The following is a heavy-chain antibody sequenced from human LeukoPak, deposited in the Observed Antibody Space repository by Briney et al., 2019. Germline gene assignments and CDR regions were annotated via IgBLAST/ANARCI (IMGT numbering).Heavy chain of an antibody. CDR3: SKVKYVGNSGYHFDY. Sequence: GGSLRLSCVASGFNFNYYAMTWVRQAPGKGLEWVSTIGDSSGAESYADSVRGRFSISRDNSRNMVYLQMHSLRPEDTAAYYCSKVKYVGNSGYHFDYWGRGTRVTVSS. CDR1: GFNFNYYA. CDR2: IGDSSGAE. D-gene: IGHD3-16*01. J-gene: IGHJ4*02. V-gene: IGHV3-23*01.